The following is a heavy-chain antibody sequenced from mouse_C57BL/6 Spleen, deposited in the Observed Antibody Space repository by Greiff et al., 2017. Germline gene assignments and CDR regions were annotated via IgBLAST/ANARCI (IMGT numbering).Heavy chain of an antibody. CDR2: INPSNGGT. D-gene: IGHD2-1*01. CDR1: GYTFTSYW. CDR3: ARGGDYYGNLYYAMDY. J-gene: IGHJ4*01. V-gene: IGHV1-53*01. Sequence: QVQLQQPGTELVKPGASVKLSCKASGYTFTSYWMHWVKQRPGQGLEWIGNINPSNGGTNYNEKFKSKATLTVDNSSSTAYMQLSSLTSEDSAVYYCARGGDYYGNLYYAMDYWGQGTSVTVSS.